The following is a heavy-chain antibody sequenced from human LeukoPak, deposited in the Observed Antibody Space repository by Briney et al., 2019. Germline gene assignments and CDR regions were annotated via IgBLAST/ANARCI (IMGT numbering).Heavy chain of an antibody. CDR3: AKDTTAAAGHFDY. CDR1: GFTFSSYS. D-gene: IGHD6-13*01. CDR2: ISSSSSYI. Sequence: PGGSLRLSCAASGFTFSSYSMNWVRRAPGKGLEWVSSISSSSSYIYYADSVKGRFTISRDNAKNSLYLQMNSLRAEDTALYYCAKDTTAAAGHFDYWGQGTLVTVSS. V-gene: IGHV3-21*04. J-gene: IGHJ4*02.